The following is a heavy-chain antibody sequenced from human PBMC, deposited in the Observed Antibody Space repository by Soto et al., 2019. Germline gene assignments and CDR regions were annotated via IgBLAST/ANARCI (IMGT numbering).Heavy chain of an antibody. D-gene: IGHD3-16*01. V-gene: IGHV3-23*01. J-gene: IGHJ6*03. CDR3: AKGGNYNYYYMDA. Sequence: GGSLRLSCAASGFTFSSYAMSWVRQAPGKGLEWVSGLSGSGGTIYYADSVKGRFTISRDNSEKMLSLQMNSLRAEDTAIYYCAKGGNYNYYYMDAWGKGTTVTVSS. CDR1: GFTFSSYA. CDR2: LSGSGGTI.